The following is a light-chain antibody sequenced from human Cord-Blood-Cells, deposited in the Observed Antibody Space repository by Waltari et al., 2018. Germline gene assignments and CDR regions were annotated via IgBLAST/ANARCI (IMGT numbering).Light chain of an antibody. J-gene: IGKJ1*01. CDR3: QQSYSTPWT. V-gene: IGKV1-39*01. Sequence: DIQMTQSPSSLSASVGDSVTITCRASQSISSYLNWYQQKPGKAPKLLTYAASSLQSGVPSRFSGSGSGTDFTLTISSLQPEDFATYYCQQSYSTPWTFGQGTKVESK. CDR2: AAS. CDR1: QSISSY.